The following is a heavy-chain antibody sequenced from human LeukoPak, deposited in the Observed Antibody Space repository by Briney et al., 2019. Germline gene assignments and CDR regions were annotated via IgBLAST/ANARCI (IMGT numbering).Heavy chain of an antibody. V-gene: IGHV3-30*02. Sequence: QTGGSLRLSCVASGFTFSSNGMHWVRQAPGKGLEWVAFIRYDGSNKYYADSVKGRFTISRDNSKNTLYLQMNSLRAEDTAVYYCAKDSTRVVVVPAASPLDVWGKGTTVTISS. CDR3: AKDSTRVVVVPAASPLDV. J-gene: IGHJ6*04. D-gene: IGHD2-2*01. CDR1: GFTFSSNG. CDR2: IRYDGSNK.